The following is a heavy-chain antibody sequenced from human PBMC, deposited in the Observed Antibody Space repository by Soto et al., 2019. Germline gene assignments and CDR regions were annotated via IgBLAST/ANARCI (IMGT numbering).Heavy chain of an antibody. J-gene: IGHJ4*02. CDR1: GGSFSGYY. V-gene: IGHV4-34*01. CDR3: ARGNGMILAVQGDAHDKYYLDF. D-gene: IGHD3-22*01. CDR2: INHSGSI. Sequence: PSETLSLTCAVYGGSFSGYYWSWIRQPPGKGLEWIGEINHSGSINYNPSLKSRVTISVDTSKNQFSLKLRSVTAADTAIYYCARGNGMILAVQGDAHDKYYLDFWSQGTLVTVSS.